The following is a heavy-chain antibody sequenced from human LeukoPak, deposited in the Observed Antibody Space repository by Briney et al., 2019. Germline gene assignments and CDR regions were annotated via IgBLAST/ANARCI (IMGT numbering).Heavy chain of an antibody. CDR2: ARNKPNSCST. J-gene: IGHJ4*02. CDR3: TRVLTKDRGWYTFEF. Sequence: GGSLRLSCEGSGFTFSDHHMDWVRQAPGMGLEWVGRGPARNKPNSCSTQYATSVRGRFTISRDDSKNSLYLQISSLTTEDTAMYYCTRVLTKDRGWYTFEFWGQGVLVTVSS. D-gene: IGHD6-19*01. CDR1: GFTFSDHH. V-gene: IGHV3-72*01.